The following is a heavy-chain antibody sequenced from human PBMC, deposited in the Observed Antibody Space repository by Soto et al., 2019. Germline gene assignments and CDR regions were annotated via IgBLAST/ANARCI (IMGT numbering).Heavy chain of an antibody. D-gene: IGHD2-2*01. CDR1: GYTFTGYY. CDR2: INPNSGGT. Sequence: GASVKVSCKASGYTFTGYYMHCVRQAPGQGLEWMGWINPNSGGTNYAQKFQGWVTMTRDTSISTAYMELSRLRSDDTAVYYCARLYCSSSTCDSWFDPWGQGTLVTVSS. V-gene: IGHV1-2*04. J-gene: IGHJ5*02. CDR3: ARLYCSSSTCDSWFDP.